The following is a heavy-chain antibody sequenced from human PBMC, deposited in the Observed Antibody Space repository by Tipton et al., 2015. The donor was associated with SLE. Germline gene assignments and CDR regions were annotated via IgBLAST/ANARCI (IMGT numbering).Heavy chain of an antibody. CDR1: GGSISRSSYY. V-gene: IGHV4-39*07. J-gene: IGHJ3*02. D-gene: IGHD3-10*01. CDR3: ARSQTYYGSGSLSRAFAFDI. CDR2: IYYSGST. Sequence: TLSLTCTVSGGSISRSSYYWGWIRQPPGKGLEWIGNIYYSGSTYYNPSLKSRVTISVDTSKNQFSLKLSSVTAADTAVYYCARSQTYYGSGSLSRAFAFDIWGQGTMVTVSS.